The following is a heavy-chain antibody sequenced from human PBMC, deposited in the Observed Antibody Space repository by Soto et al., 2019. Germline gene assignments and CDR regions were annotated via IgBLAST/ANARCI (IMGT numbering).Heavy chain of an antibody. J-gene: IGHJ5*02. D-gene: IGHD3-10*01. CDR3: ARLGRSSGSPRGWFDP. V-gene: IGHV4-39*01. Sequence: QLQLQESGPGLVKPSETLSLTCTVSGGSITNSSYYWGWIRQPPGKVLEWIGTIYYSGSTYYNPSLTCRVTLSLDTSKNQLSLKLSSVTAADTAVYYCARLGRSSGSPRGWFDPWGQGTLVMVSS. CDR2: IYYSGST. CDR1: GGSITNSSYY.